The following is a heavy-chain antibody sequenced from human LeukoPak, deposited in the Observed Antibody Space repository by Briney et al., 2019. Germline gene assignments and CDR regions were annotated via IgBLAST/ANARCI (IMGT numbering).Heavy chain of an antibody. V-gene: IGHV3-23*01. Sequence: TGGSLRLSCAASGFTFNNYAMSWVRQAPGKGLEWVSAISGSDAGTFYADSVKGRFTISRDNSKNTLYLQMNSLRAEDTAVYYCARDVLYDYVWGSYRQTPPYFDYWGQGTLVAVSS. J-gene: IGHJ4*02. D-gene: IGHD3-16*02. CDR1: GFTFNNYA. CDR2: ISGSDAGT. CDR3: ARDVLYDYVWGSYRQTPPYFDY.